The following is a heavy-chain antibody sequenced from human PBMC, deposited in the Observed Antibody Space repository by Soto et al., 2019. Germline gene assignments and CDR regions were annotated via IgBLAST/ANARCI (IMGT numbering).Heavy chain of an antibody. D-gene: IGHD3-22*01. Sequence: ASETLSLTCSVSGGSVSSDSYYWSWIRQPPGQGLEWIGYVFFSGSTNYNPSLKSRVTISVDTSKNQFSLRLISVTAADTAVYYCARVSTYFFDSSGYYSSDYWGQGTMVTVSS. J-gene: IGHJ4*02. V-gene: IGHV4-61*01. CDR3: ARVSTYFFDSSGYYSSDY. CDR2: VFFSGST. CDR1: GGSVSSDSYY.